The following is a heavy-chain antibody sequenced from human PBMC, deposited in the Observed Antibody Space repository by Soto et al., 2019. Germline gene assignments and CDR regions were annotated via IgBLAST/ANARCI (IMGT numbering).Heavy chain of an antibody. Sequence: GGSLRLSCAASGFPFSDAWMNWVRQTPGKGLEWLGRIRSKSDTGPIDYAAPVKDRFTISRDDSKNTLYLQMSGLKTEDTAVYYCTTLDSNSGRWVDYWGQGTLVTVSS. D-gene: IGHD1-7*01. CDR2: IRSKSDTGPI. V-gene: IGHV3-15*07. J-gene: IGHJ4*02. CDR1: GFPFSDAW. CDR3: TTLDSNSGRWVDY.